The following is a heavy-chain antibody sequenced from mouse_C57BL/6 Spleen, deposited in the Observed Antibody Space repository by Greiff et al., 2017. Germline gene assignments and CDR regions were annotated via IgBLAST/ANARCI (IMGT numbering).Heavy chain of an antibody. CDR3: AGTLDGDEAGYGC. D-gene: IGHD2-10*02. Sequence: QVQLQQSGAELVKPGASVKLSCKASGYTFTSYWIRWVKQRPGQGLEWIGMIHPNSGSTNYNEKFKSKATLTVDKSSSTAYLQLSSLTSEDSAVYYCAGTLDGDEAGYGCWGDVTLVSVST. V-gene: IGHV1-64*01. CDR1: GYTFTSYW. CDR2: IHPNSGST. J-gene: IGHJ3*01.